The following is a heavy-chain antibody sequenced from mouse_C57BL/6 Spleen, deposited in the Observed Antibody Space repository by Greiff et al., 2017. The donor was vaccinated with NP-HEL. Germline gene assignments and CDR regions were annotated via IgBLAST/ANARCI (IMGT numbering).Heavy chain of an antibody. Sequence: VQLVQSGAELVRPGASVKLSCKASGYTFTDSNMHWVKQSHGQGLEWIGYIYPKNGSTSYNQKFKGKATLTANKSSSTAYMGLRSLEYEDSEVYYCASGSIDFDYWGQGTTLTVAS. D-gene: IGHD1-1*01. CDR1: GYTFTDSN. J-gene: IGHJ2*01. CDR2: IYPKNGST. V-gene: IGHV1-22*01. CDR3: ASGSIDFDY.